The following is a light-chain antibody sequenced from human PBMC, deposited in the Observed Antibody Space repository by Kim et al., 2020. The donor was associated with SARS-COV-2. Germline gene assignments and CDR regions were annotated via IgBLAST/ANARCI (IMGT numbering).Light chain of an antibody. V-gene: IGLV2-14*03. CDR1: SSDVGGYNY. CDR2: DVT. J-gene: IGLJ3*02. CDR3: NSYTSSTTWV. Sequence: GQSITISCTGTSSDVGGYNYVSWYQHHPGKAPKLMIYDVTKRPSGVSNRFSGSKSGNTASLTISGLQAEDEANYYCNSYTSSTTWVFGGGTKLTVL.